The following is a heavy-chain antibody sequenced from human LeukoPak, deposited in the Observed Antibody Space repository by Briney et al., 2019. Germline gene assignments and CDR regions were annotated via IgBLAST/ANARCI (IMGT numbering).Heavy chain of an antibody. V-gene: IGHV4-59*01. Sequence: PSETLSLTCTVAGGSISSYYWSWIRQPPGKGLEWIGYIYYSGSTNYNPSLKSRVTISVDTSKNQFSLKLSSVTAADTAVYYCARDGYIGSYYDYWGQGTLVTVSS. D-gene: IGHD1-26*01. J-gene: IGHJ4*02. CDR2: IYYSGST. CDR1: GGSISSYY. CDR3: ARDGYIGSYYDY.